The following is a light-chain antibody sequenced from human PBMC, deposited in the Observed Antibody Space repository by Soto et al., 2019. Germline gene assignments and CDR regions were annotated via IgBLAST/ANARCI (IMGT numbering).Light chain of an antibody. CDR3: QQRFSWPPWT. CDR2: DTS. Sequence: EVVLTQSPATLSLSPGGRATLSCRASEDVDIYLAWYQQRPGQAPRLLIYDTSKRATGTPARFTGTGSGTDFTLTISSLEPEDFAVDYCQQRFSWPPWTFGQGTKVETK. J-gene: IGKJ1*01. V-gene: IGKV3-11*01. CDR1: EDVDIY.